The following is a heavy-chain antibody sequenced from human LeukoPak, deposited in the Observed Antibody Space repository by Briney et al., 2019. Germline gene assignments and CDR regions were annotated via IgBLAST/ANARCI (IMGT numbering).Heavy chain of an antibody. CDR2: IYYSGST. CDR1: GGSISSSSYY. Sequence: SQTLSLTCTVSGGSISSSSYYWGWIRQPPGKGLEWIGSIYYSGSTYYNPSLKSRVTISVDTSKNQFSLKLSSVTAADTAVYYCARRKEDIVVVPAANLHYYYYMDVWGKGTTVTVSS. CDR3: ARRKEDIVVVPAANLHYYYYMDV. D-gene: IGHD2-2*01. J-gene: IGHJ6*03. V-gene: IGHV4-39*07.